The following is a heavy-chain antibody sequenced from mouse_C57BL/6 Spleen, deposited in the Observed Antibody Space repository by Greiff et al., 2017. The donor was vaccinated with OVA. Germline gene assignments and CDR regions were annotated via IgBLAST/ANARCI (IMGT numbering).Heavy chain of an antibody. J-gene: IGHJ3*01. CDR1: GYTFTSYW. D-gene: IGHD2-3*01. Sequence: QVQLQQSGTELVKPGASVKLSCKASGYTFTSYWMHWVKQRPGQGLEWIGNINPSNGGTNYNEKFKSKATLTVDKSSSTAYMQLSSLTSEDSAVYYCARSLYDGYFAWFAYWGQGTLVTVSA. CDR2: INPSNGGT. CDR3: ARSLYDGYFAWFAY. V-gene: IGHV1-53*01.